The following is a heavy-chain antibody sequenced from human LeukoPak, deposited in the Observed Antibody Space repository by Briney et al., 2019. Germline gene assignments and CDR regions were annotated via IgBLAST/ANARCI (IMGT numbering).Heavy chain of an antibody. CDR3: AKDLTYSGYDYGD. D-gene: IGHD5-12*01. J-gene: IGHJ4*02. CDR1: GFTFSSYA. Sequence: GGSLRLSCAASGFTFSSYAMHWVRQAPGKGLEWVSGISWNSGSIGYADSVKGRFTISRDNAKNSLYLQMNSLRAEDTALYYCAKDLTYSGYDYGDWGQGTLVTVSS. V-gene: IGHV3-9*01. CDR2: ISWNSGSI.